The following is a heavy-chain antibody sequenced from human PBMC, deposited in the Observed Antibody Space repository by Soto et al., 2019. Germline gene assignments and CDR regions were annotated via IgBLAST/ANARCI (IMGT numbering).Heavy chain of an antibody. CDR2: IYYSGST. D-gene: IGHD2-15*01. CDR3: ARAGYCSGGSCYYFDY. Sequence: QVQLQESGPGLVKPSETLSLTCTVSGGSISSYYWSWIRQPPGKGLEWIGYIYYSGSTNYNPSLKSRVTISVDTSKNQFSLKLSSVTAADTAVYYCARAGYCSGGSCYYFDYWGQGTLVTVSS. V-gene: IGHV4-59*01. J-gene: IGHJ4*02. CDR1: GGSISSYY.